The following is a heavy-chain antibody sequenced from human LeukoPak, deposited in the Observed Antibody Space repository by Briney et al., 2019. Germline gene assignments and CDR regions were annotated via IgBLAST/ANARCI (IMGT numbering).Heavy chain of an antibody. D-gene: IGHD3-10*01. Sequence: GGSLRLSCAASGFPFTIYAMSWVRQAPGKGLEWVSSIGGSSTYYADFVKSRFTISRDTSKNTMDLQMNSLRAEDTAIYYCAKYRGFGDSYDSWGQGTLVTVSS. CDR1: GFPFTIYA. J-gene: IGHJ4*02. CDR2: IGGSST. CDR3: AKYRGFGDSYDS. V-gene: IGHV3-23*01.